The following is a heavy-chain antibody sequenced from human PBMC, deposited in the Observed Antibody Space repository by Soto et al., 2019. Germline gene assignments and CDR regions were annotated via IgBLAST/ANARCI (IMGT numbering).Heavy chain of an antibody. J-gene: IGHJ1*01. V-gene: IGHV3-11*01. CDR1: GFTFSDYY. CDR2: ISSSGSTI. D-gene: IGHD5-12*01. CDR3: ARILKQPPWMAIQH. Sequence: PGGSLRLSCAASGFTFSDYYMSWIRQAPGKGLEWVSYISSSGSTIYYADSVKGRFTISRDNAKNSLYLQMNSLRAEDTVVYYCARILKQPPWMAIQHWGQGTLVTVSS.